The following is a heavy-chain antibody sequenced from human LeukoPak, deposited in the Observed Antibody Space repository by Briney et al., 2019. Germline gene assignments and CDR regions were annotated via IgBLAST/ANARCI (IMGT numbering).Heavy chain of an antibody. CDR3: ARRIVYHYLMDV. CDR2: MYSGGDT. D-gene: IGHD1-26*01. V-gene: IGHV3-53*01. CDR1: GFIVSSYY. J-gene: IGHJ6*03. Sequence: GGSLRLSCAASGFIVSSYYMNWVRQAPGKGLEWVSLMYSGGDTYYADSVKGRFTISRDVSKNTLYLQMNSLRAEDTAVYYCARRIVYHYLMDVWGKGTTVTVSS.